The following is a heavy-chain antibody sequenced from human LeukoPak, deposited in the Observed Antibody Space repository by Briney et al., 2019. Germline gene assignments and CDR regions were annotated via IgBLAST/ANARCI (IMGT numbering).Heavy chain of an antibody. CDR3: ARQGVTIASYYYYMDV. Sequence: GEYLKISCKGSGYRLTSYWIGWVRQMPGTGLEWIGIIYPGDSDTRYSPSFQGQVTISADKSIRTAYLQWSSLKASDTAMPYCARQGVTIASYYYYMDVWGKGTTVTVSS. CDR2: IYPGDSDT. J-gene: IGHJ6*03. D-gene: IGHD5-18*01. CDR1: GYRLTSYW. V-gene: IGHV5-51*01.